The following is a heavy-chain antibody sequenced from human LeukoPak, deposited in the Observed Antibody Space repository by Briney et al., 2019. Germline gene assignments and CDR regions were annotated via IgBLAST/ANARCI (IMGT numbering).Heavy chain of an antibody. CDR3: ARDGGYSYGSPFDY. D-gene: IGHD5-18*01. CDR1: GGSISSGDYY. Sequence: SETLSLTCTVSGGSISSGDYYWSWISQPPGKGLEWIGYIYYSGSTYYNPSLKSRVTISVDTSKNQFSLKLSSVTAADTAVYYCARDGGYSYGSPFDYWGQGTLVTVSS. CDR2: IYYSGST. J-gene: IGHJ4*02. V-gene: IGHV4-30-4*08.